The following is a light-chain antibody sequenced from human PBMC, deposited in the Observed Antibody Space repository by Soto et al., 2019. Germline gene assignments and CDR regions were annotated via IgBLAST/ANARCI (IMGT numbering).Light chain of an antibody. CDR2: GVS. CDR3: QQYGSSPLIT. J-gene: IGKJ5*01. Sequence: IVLTHSQGTLSFSPLQRSTLSFRSSQRLSASDIAWYQQKPGQAPKFLIYGVSSRATGIPDRFSGSGSGTDFTLTISRLEPEDFAVYHCQQYGSSPLITFGQGTRLEIK. CDR1: QRLSASD. V-gene: IGKV3-20*01.